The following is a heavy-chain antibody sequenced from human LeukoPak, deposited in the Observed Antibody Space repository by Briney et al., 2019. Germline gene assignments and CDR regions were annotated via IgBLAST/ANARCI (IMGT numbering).Heavy chain of an antibody. CDR2: IYYSGST. J-gene: IGHJ4*02. D-gene: IGHD3-22*01. CDR1: GGSVSSGSYY. CDR3: ARARVGYYYDSRGFYFDY. V-gene: IGHV4-61*01. Sequence: SETLSLTCTVSGGSVSSGSYYWSWIRQPPGKGLEWIGYIYYSGSTNYNPSLKSRVTISVDTSKNQFSLKLSSVTAADTAVYYCARARVGYYYDSRGFYFDYWGQGTLVTVSS.